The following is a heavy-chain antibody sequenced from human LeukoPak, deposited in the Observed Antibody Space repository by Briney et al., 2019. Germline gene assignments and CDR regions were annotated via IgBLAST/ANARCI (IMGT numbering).Heavy chain of an antibody. D-gene: IGHD1-1*01. CDR2: ITPKSDGGTT. CDR3: TISTVAGGFSF. V-gene: IGHV3-15*01. Sequence: SWIRQAPGKGLDWVGRITPKSDGGTTDYPAPVKGRFTVSRDDSKNTLHLQMNSLKAEDTGVYYCTISTVAGGFSFWGQGTVVTVSS. J-gene: IGHJ3*01.